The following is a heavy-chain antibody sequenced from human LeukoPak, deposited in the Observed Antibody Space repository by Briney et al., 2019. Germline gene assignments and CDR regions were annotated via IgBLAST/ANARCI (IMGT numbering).Heavy chain of an antibody. J-gene: IGHJ6*03. CDR2: IDWDDDK. V-gene: IGHV2-70*16. D-gene: IGHD1-26*01. CDR1: SGSISSGDYY. Sequence: QTLSLTCTVSSGSISSGDYYWSWIRQPPGKALEWLARIDWDDDKFYSTSLKTRLTISKDTSKNQVVLTMTNMDPVDTATYYCARELRLFYYYYMDVWGKGTTVTVSS. CDR3: ARELRLFYYYYMDV.